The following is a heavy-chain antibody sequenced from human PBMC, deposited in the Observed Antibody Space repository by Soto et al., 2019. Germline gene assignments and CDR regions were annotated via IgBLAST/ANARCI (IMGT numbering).Heavy chain of an antibody. J-gene: IGHJ4*02. Sequence: VQLLESGGGLVQPGGSLRLSCAASGFTFSSYAMNWVRQAPGKGLEWVAVISYDGSNKYYADSVKGRLTISRDNSKNTLYLQMNSLRAEDTAVYYCAKDRVESGLGEVDYWGQGTLVTVSS. CDR3: AKDRVESGLGEVDY. D-gene: IGHD3-16*01. V-gene: IGHV3-30*18. CDR2: ISYDGSNK. CDR1: GFTFSSYA.